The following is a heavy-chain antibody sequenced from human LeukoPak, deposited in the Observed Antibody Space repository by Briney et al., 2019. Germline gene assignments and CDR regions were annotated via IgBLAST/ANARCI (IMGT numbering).Heavy chain of an antibody. Sequence: GGSLRLSCAASGFTFSDYYMNWIRQAPGKGLEWVSYISSSGSTIYYADSVKGRFTISRDNAKNSLYLQMNSLRAEDTAVYYCASSMIVVEFDIWGQGTMVTVSS. V-gene: IGHV3-11*04. D-gene: IGHD3-22*01. J-gene: IGHJ3*02. CDR1: GFTFSDYY. CDR3: ASSMIVVEFDI. CDR2: ISSSGSTI.